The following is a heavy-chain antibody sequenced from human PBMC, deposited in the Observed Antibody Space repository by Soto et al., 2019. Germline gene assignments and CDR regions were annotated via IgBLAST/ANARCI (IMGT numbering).Heavy chain of an antibody. CDR3: ATAGVGITTGDFHY. V-gene: IGHV3-7*01. D-gene: IGHD1-26*01. CDR1: GISLSNYW. CDR2: VKQDGSGK. J-gene: IGHJ4*02. Sequence: AGGSLRLSCAASGISLSNYWMTWVRQAPGKGLEWVANVKQDGSGKYYVDSVTGRFTISRDNAKNSLYLQMNSLRAEDTALYYCATAGVGITTGDFHYWGQGALVTVSS.